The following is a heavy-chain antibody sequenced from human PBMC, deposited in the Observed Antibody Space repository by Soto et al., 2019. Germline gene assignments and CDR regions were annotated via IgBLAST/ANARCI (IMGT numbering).Heavy chain of an antibody. CDR3: ARWGSGYCSGGSCPMDYYYYMDV. CDR2: ISSNGGST. V-gene: IGHV3-64*01. D-gene: IGHD2-15*01. CDR1: GFTFSSYA. J-gene: IGHJ6*03. Sequence: GGSLRLSCAASGFTFSSYAMHWVRQAPGKGLEYVSAISSNGGSTYYANSVKGRFTISRDNSKNTLYLQMGSLRAEDMAVYYCARWGSGYCSGGSCPMDYYYYMDVWGKGTTVTVSS.